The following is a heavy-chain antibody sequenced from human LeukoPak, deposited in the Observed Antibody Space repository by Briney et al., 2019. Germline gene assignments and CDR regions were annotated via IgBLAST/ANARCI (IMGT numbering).Heavy chain of an antibody. CDR2: IYYSGST. V-gene: IGHV4-39*07. CDR1: GGSISSSSYY. J-gene: IGHJ4*02. Sequence: SETLSLTCTVSGGSISSSSYYWGWIRQPPGKGLEWIGSIYYSGSTYYNPSLKSRVTISVDTSKNQFSLKLNSVTAADTAVYYCARRPYGSIDYWGQGTLVTVSS. D-gene: IGHD4-17*01. CDR3: ARRPYGSIDY.